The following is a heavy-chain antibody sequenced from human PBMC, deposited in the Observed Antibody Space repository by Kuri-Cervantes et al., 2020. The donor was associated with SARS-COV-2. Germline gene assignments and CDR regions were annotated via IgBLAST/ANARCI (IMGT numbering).Heavy chain of an antibody. CDR2: ISGRGDNT. CDR1: GFTFSSYG. Sequence: GGSLRLSCAASGFTFSSYGMHWVRQAPGKGLEWVSTISGRGDNTYFAASVKGRFTISRDNFMNMMFLQMSSLRADDTAVYYCAKGTTTYTSPFDYWGRGTLVTVSS. D-gene: IGHD1-14*01. V-gene: IGHV3-23*01. J-gene: IGHJ4*02. CDR3: AKGTTTYTSPFDY.